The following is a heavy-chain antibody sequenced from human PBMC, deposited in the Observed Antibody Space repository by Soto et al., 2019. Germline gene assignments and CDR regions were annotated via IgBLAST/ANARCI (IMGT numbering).Heavy chain of an antibody. Sequence: QITLKESGPTLVKPTQTLTLTCTFSGFSLSTSGVGVGWIRQPPGKALEWLALIYWDDDKRYSPSLKSRLTITKDTSKNQVVLTMTSMDPVDTATYYCARHDTTMVTFDYWGQGTLVTVSS. D-gene: IGHD5-18*01. CDR1: GFSLSTSGVG. CDR2: IYWDDDK. CDR3: ARHDTTMVTFDY. V-gene: IGHV2-5*02. J-gene: IGHJ4*02.